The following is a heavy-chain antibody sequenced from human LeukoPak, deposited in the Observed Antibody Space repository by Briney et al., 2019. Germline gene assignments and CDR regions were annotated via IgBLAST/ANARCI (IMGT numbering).Heavy chain of an antibody. CDR3: ASTPINYGYFFDY. D-gene: IGHD5-24*01. CDR2: IYYTGST. Sequence: PSETLSLTCTVSGGSISSGDYYWSWIRQPPGKGLEWIGYIYYTGSTYYNPSLESRVTISVDTSKNQFSLKLSSVTAADTAVHFCASTPINYGYFFDYWGQGTLVIVSS. J-gene: IGHJ4*02. CDR1: GGSISSGDYY. V-gene: IGHV4-30-4*01.